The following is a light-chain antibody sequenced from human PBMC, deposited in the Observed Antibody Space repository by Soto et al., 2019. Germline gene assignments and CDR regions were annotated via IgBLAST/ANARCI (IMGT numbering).Light chain of an antibody. CDR1: QGIRND. CDR2: AAF. J-gene: IGKJ4*01. Sequence: AIHMTQSPSSLSASVGDRVTITCRASQGIRNDLGWYQKKPGKAPKLLIFAAFDLQSGVPSRFSGGGSGTDFTLTISSLQPEDFATYYCQKYNSAPLTFGGGTKVDIK. CDR3: QKYNSAPLT. V-gene: IGKV1-6*01.